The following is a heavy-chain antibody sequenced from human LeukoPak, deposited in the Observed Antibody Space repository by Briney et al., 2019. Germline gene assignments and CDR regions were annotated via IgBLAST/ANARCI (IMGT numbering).Heavy chain of an antibody. CDR2: IYYSGNT. CDR1: GGSISSGGFY. J-gene: IGHJ4*02. V-gene: IGHV4-31*03. CDR3: ARVRMVRGVIGGDFDY. Sequence: SQTLSLTCTVSGGSISSGGFYWTWIRQPPGKGLEWIGYIYYSGNTYYNPSLKSRLTISVDRSKNQFSLKLTSVTAADTAVYYCARVRMVRGVIGGDFDYWGQGTLVTVSS. D-gene: IGHD3-10*01.